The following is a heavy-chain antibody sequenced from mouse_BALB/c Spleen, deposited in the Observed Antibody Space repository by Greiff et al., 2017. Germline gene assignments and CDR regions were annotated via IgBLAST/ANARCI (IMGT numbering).Heavy chain of an antibody. Sequence: EVHLVESGGDLVKPGGSLKLSCAASGFTFSSYGMSWVRQTPDKRLEWVATISSGGSYTYYPDSVKGRFTISRDNAKNTLYLQMSSLKSEDTAMYYCARTTATWDWYFDVWGAGTTVTVSS. CDR2: ISSGGSYT. V-gene: IGHV5-6*01. CDR1: GFTFSSYG. J-gene: IGHJ1*01. D-gene: IGHD1-2*01. CDR3: ARTTATWDWYFDV.